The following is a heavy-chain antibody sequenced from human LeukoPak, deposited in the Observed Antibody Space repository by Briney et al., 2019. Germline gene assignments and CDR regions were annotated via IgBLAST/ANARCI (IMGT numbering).Heavy chain of an antibody. CDR2: IWYDGSNK. CDR3: AKALSGLPRVYYYGSGSYDQIDY. D-gene: IGHD3-10*01. J-gene: IGHJ4*02. V-gene: IGHV3-30*02. CDR1: GFTFSSYG. Sequence: GGSLRLSCAASGFTFSSYGMHWVRQAPGKGLEWVAVIWYDGSNKYYADSVKGRFTISRDNSKNTLYLQMNSLRAEDTAVYYCAKALSGLPRVYYYGSGSYDQIDYWGQGTLVTVSS.